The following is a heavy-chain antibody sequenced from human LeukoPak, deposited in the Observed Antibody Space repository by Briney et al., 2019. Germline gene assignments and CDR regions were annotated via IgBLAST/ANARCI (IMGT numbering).Heavy chain of an antibody. Sequence: GGSLRLSCAASGFTFSSFAMHWVRQAPGKGLEWVAVISYDGSNKYYADSVKGRFTISRDNSKNTLYLQMNSLRAEDTAVYYCARALAYSGSYYWGQGTLVTVSS. J-gene: IGHJ4*02. CDR1: GFTFSSFA. D-gene: IGHD1-26*01. V-gene: IGHV3-30*04. CDR2: ISYDGSNK. CDR3: ARALAYSGSYY.